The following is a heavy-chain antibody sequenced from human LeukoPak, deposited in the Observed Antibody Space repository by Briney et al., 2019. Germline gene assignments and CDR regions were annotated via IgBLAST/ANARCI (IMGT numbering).Heavy chain of an antibody. V-gene: IGHV1-2*04. CDR3: AREHSSSWYGDNWFDP. CDR1: GYTFTGYY. CDR2: INPNSGGT. D-gene: IGHD6-13*01. Sequence: ASVKVSCTASGYTFTGYYMHWVRQAPGQGLEWMGWINPNSGGTNYAQKFQGWVTMTRDTSISTAYMELSRLRSDDTAVYYCAREHSSSWYGDNWFDPWGQGTLVTVSS. J-gene: IGHJ5*02.